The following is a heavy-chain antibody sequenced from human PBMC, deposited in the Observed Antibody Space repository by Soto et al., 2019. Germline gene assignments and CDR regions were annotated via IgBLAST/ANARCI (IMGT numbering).Heavy chain of an antibody. CDR2: IYYSGST. V-gene: IGHV4-39*01. J-gene: IGHJ6*02. Sequence: SETLSLTCTVSGGSISSSSYYWGWIRQPPGKGLEWIGSIYYSGSTYYNPSLKSRVTISVDTSKNQFSLKLSSVTAADTAVYYCARLGYYYGSRSYRQGYYYYGMDVWGQGTRVTVSS. CDR3: ARLGYYYGSRSYRQGYYYYGMDV. CDR1: GGSISSSSYY. D-gene: IGHD3-10*01.